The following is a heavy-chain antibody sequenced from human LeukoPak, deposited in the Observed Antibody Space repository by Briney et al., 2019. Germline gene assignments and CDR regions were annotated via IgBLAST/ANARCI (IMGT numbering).Heavy chain of an antibody. CDR2: IYFSGST. Sequence: SETLSLTCTVSGGSISSHYWSWIRQPLGKGLEWIGYIYFSGSTNYNPSLKSRVTISIDTPNNQFSLKLSSVTAADTGVYYCARGLGAVAGRIYDGFDMWGQGTMVTVSS. CDR3: ARGLGAVAGRIYDGFDM. D-gene: IGHD6-19*01. CDR1: GGSISSHY. V-gene: IGHV4-59*11. J-gene: IGHJ3*02.